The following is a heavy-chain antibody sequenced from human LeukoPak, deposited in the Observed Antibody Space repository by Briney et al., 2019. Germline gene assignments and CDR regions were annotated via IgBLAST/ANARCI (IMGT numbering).Heavy chain of an antibody. Sequence: SEALSLTCTVSGGSIAATTYHWAWIRKPPGKGLEWIGSISYSGTTYYKPSLKSRVTISVDTSKNRFSLNLPSVTPADTALYHRARHRDDYGDYDAFDIWGQGTMVTVSS. V-gene: IGHV4-39*01. D-gene: IGHD4-17*01. CDR2: ISYSGTT. CDR3: ARHRDDYGDYDAFDI. J-gene: IGHJ3*02. CDR1: GGSIAATTYH.